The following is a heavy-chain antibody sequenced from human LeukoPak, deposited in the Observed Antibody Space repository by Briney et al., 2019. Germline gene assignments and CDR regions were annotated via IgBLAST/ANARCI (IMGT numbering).Heavy chain of an antibody. J-gene: IGHJ4*02. D-gene: IGHD2-15*01. V-gene: IGHV4-59*01. Sequence: SETLSLTCTVSGGSISSYYWSWIRQPPGKGLEWIGYIHYSEYSGRISTNYNPSLMSRVTISVDTSKNQFSLKLSSVTAADTAVYYCAREVVSGGNCFFDCWGQGTLVTVSS. CDR3: AREVVSGGNCFFDC. CDR2: IHYSEYSGRIST. CDR1: GGSISSYY.